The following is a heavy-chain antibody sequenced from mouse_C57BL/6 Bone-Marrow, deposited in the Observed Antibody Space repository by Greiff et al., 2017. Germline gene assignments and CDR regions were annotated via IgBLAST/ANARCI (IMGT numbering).Heavy chain of an antibody. V-gene: IGHV1-54*01. D-gene: IGHD4-1*01. J-gene: IGHJ1*03. CDR2: INPGSGGT. CDR3: ARSGTWYFDV. CDR1: GYAFTNYL. Sequence: VQLQQSGAELVRPGTSVKVSCKASGYAFTNYLIEWVKQRPGQGLEWIGVINPGSGGTNYNEKFKGKETLTADKSSSTAYMQLSSLTSEDSAVYFGARSGTWYFDVWGTGTTVTVSS.